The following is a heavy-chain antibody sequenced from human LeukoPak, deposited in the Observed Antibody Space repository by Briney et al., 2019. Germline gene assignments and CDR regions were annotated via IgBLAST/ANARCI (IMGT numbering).Heavy chain of an antibody. Sequence: PSETLSLTCAVYGGSFSGYYWSWIRQPPGKGLEWIGAINHSGSTNYNPSLKSRVTISVDTSKNQFSLKLSSVTAADTAVYYCARLKGRAVAGTLEVDYWGQGTLVTVSS. CDR1: GGSFSGYY. V-gene: IGHV4-34*01. J-gene: IGHJ4*02. CDR3: ARLKGRAVAGTLEVDY. D-gene: IGHD6-19*01. CDR2: INHSGST.